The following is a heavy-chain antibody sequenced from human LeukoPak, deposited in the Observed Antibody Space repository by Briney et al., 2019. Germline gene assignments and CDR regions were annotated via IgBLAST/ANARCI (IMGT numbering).Heavy chain of an antibody. CDR2: ISSSSRYI. V-gene: IGHV3-21*01. CDR3: ARDKSSGYYYVFDY. Sequence: GGSLRLSCAASGFTFSSYSMNWVRQAPGKGLEWVSSISSSSRYIYYADSVKGRFTISRDNAKNSLYLQMNSLRAEDTAVYYCARDKSSGYYYVFDYWGQGTLVTVSS. D-gene: IGHD3-22*01. CDR1: GFTFSSYS. J-gene: IGHJ4*02.